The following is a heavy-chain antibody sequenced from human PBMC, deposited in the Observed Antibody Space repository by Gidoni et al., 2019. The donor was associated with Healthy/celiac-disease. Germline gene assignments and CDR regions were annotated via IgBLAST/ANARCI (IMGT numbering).Heavy chain of an antibody. V-gene: IGHV4-34*01. CDR2: INHSGST. CDR1: GGSFSGYY. J-gene: IGHJ4*02. CDR3: ARDGGEYGFGYFDY. Sequence: QVQLQQWGAGLLKPSATLSLTCAVYGGSFSGYYWSWIRQPPGKGLEWIGEINHSGSTNYNPSLKSRVTISVDTSKNQFSLKLSSVTAADTAVYYCARDGGEYGFGYFDYWGQGTLVTVSS. D-gene: IGHD3-16*01.